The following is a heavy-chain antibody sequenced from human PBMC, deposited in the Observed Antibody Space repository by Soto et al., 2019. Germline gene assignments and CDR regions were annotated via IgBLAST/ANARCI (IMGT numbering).Heavy chain of an antibody. D-gene: IGHD3-10*01. J-gene: IGHJ6*02. CDR1: GGSISSYF. CDR2: LYARGSS. V-gene: IGHV4-4*07. Sequence: ASETLSLTCPVSGGSISSYFWSWIRQAAGKGLEWVGRLYARGSSNYNPTLESRLTISVDTSKNQFSLKLSSVTAADTAVYYCAVLGDFQSSNHAMDVWGQGTTVTVSS. CDR3: AVLGDFQSSNHAMDV.